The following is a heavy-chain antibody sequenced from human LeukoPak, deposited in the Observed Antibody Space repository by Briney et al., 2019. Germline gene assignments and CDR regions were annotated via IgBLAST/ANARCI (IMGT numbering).Heavy chain of an antibody. D-gene: IGHD3-3*01. Sequence: SHTLSLTFAISGGSGSINSASWNWISQSPSRGLEWLGRTYYRAKWYNDYAVSMKSRITINPDTTKYQLSLQSISVTPKAAAVYYCASGSDYDFWSGYFDYWGQGTLVTVSS. J-gene: IGHJ4*02. V-gene: IGHV6-1*01. CDR3: ASGSDYDFWSGYFDY. CDR2: TYYRAKWYN. CDR1: GGSGSINSAS.